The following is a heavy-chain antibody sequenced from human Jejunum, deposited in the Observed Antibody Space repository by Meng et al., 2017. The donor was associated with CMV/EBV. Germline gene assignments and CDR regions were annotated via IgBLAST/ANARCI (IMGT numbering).Heavy chain of an antibody. V-gene: IGHV2-5*02. CDR3: ARTGSYDNFLDS. CDR1: GFSVNPRGVA. D-gene: IGHD3-9*01. Sequence: QITWKDPVPPLVQPTQTLTLTCTFSGFSVNPRGVAVGWIRQPPGKALECLALIYWDDDKRYSPSLKSRLTITRDSSRNQVVLTMTNMHPVDTATYFCARTGSYDNFLDSWGQGILVTVSS. CDR2: IYWDDDK. J-gene: IGHJ4*02.